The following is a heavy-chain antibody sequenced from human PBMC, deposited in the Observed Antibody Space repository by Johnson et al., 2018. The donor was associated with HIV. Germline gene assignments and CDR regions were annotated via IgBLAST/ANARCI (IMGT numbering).Heavy chain of an antibody. V-gene: IGHV3-9*01. CDR2: INWNSVIT. J-gene: IGHJ3*02. CDR3: AKDRVDTAMVVNAFDI. Sequence: VQVVESGGGLVQPGRSLRLSCAASGFIFNDYAMHWVRQVPGKGLEWVSGINWNSVITAYADSVKGRFTISRDNSKNTLYLQMNSLRAEDTAMYYCAKDRVDTAMVVNAFDIWGQGTMVTVSS. CDR1: GFIFNDYA. D-gene: IGHD5-18*01.